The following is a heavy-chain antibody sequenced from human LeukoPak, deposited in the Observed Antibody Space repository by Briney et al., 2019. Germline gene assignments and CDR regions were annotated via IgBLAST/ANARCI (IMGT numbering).Heavy chain of an antibody. CDR1: GYTFTSFG. Sequence: ASVKVSCKASGYTFTSFGISWLRQAPGQGLEWMGWISPYNGNTNYPQKVQGRITVTTDTSTGTAYMELRSLRSDDTAVYYCARDKNHYDTRGDFWGQGTLVTVSS. D-gene: IGHD3-22*01. CDR2: ISPYNGNT. V-gene: IGHV1-18*01. CDR3: ARDKNHYDTRGDF. J-gene: IGHJ4*02.